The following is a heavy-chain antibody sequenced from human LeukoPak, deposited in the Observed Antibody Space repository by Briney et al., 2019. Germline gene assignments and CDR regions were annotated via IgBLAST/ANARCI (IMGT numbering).Heavy chain of an antibody. CDR2: IWYDGSNK. CDR1: GFTFSSYG. V-gene: IGHV3-33*01. D-gene: IGHD3-10*01. Sequence: GRSLRLSCAASGFTFSSYGMHWVRQAPGKGLEWVAVIWYDGSNKYYADSVKGRFTISRDNSKNSLYLQMNSLRAEDTAVYYCARDLIWFGELLPLDYWGQGTLVTVSS. CDR3: ARDLIWFGELLPLDY. J-gene: IGHJ4*02.